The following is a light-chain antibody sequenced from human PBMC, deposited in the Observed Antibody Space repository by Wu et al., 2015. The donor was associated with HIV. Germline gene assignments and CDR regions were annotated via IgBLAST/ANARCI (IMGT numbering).Light chain of an antibody. Sequence: ETVMTQSPATMSVSPGERVTLSCRASQSVGGDVAWYQQRPGQAPRLLIYDASTRATGVAARFSGSGSGTEFTLTISSTQTEDFAVYYCQQYNNWITFGQGTRLEIK. J-gene: IGKJ5*01. CDR1: QSVGGD. V-gene: IGKV3-15*01. CDR2: DAS. CDR3: QQYNNWIT.